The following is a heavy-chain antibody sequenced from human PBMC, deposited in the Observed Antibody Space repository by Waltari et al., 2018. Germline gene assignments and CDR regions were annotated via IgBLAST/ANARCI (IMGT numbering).Heavy chain of an antibody. CDR2: ISSRDNIR. CDR1: GFSFSDYF. Sequence: QVQLVESGGGLVNPGGSLRLFCAASGFSFSDYFMPWSPPAPGKGLELIAYISSRDNIRYHADSVMGRVTISRDNAKKSLYLQMKSLRAEDTAVYFCARAREQNYGFWSGYSFYFDHWGQGALVTVSS. CDR3: ARAREQNYGFWSGYSFYFDH. V-gene: IGHV3-11*01. J-gene: IGHJ4*02. D-gene: IGHD3-3*01.